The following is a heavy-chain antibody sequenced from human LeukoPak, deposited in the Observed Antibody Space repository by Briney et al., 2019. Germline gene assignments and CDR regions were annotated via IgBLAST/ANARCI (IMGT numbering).Heavy chain of an antibody. CDR1: GFTFSRYW. V-gene: IGHV3-7*01. CDR3: ANEGGGAFDF. J-gene: IGHJ3*01. CDR2: IKEDGTEK. Sequence: GGSLRLSCAASGFTFSRYWMSWVRQAPGKGLEWVANIKEDGTEKYYVDSVRGRFTISRDNAKDSLYLQMNTLRAEDTAIYYCANEGGGAFDFWGQGTMVTASS.